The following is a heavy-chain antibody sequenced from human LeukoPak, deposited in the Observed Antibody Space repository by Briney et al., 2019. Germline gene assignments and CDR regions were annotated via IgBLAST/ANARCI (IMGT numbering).Heavy chain of an antibody. V-gene: IGHV6-1*01. CDR3: ARGMAVSRYYYYYGMDV. CDR1: GDSVSSNSAA. Sequence: SQTLSLTCAISGDSVSSNSAAWNWIRQSPSRGFEWLGRTYYRSKWYNDYAVSVKSRITISPDTSKNQFSLQLNSVTPEDTAVYYCARGMAVSRYYYYYGMDVWGQGTTVTVSS. D-gene: IGHD2-2*01. J-gene: IGHJ6*02. CDR2: TYYRSKWYN.